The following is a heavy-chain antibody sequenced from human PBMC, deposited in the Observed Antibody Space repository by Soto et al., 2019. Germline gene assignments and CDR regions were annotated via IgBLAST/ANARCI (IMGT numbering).Heavy chain of an antibody. CDR2: ISSSSSTI. CDR3: ARETRQGITIFGVARNYFGY. CDR1: GFTFSSYS. J-gene: IGHJ4*02. D-gene: IGHD3-3*01. V-gene: IGHV3-48*02. Sequence: EVQLVESGGGLVQPGGSLRLSCAASGFTFSSYSMNWVRQAPGKGLEWVAYISSSSSTIYYADSVKGRFTISRDNAKNSLYLQMNSLRDEDTAVYYCARETRQGITIFGVARNYFGYWGQGTLVTVAS.